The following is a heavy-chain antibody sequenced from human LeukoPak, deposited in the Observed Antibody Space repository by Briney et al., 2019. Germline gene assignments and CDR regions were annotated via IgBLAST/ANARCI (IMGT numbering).Heavy chain of an antibody. CDR2: INPNSGGT. V-gene: IGHV1-2*06. CDR1: GYTFTGYY. CDR3: ARETYYDFWSGYYLVSDY. Sequence: GASVKVSCKASGYTFTGYYMHWVRQAPGQGLEWMGRINPNSGGTNYAQKFQGRVTMTRDTSISTAYMELSRLRSDDTAVYYCARETYYDFWSGYYLVSDYWGQGTLVTVSS. J-gene: IGHJ4*02. D-gene: IGHD3-3*01.